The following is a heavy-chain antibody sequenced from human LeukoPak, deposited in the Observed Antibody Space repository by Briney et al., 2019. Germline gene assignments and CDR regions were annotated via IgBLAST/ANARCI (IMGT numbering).Heavy chain of an antibody. CDR3: AKENSIPVAGTSGDYYYYGMDV. J-gene: IGHJ6*04. CDR2: ISGSGDST. D-gene: IGHD6-19*01. V-gene: IGHV3-23*01. Sequence: PGGSLRLSCEASGFTLNNYAMSWVRQAPGKGLEWVSAISGSGDSTYYTDSVKGRFSISRDNSKYTLYLQMNSLRAEDTAVYYCAKENSIPVAGTSGDYYYYGMDVWGKGTTVTVSS. CDR1: GFTLNNYA.